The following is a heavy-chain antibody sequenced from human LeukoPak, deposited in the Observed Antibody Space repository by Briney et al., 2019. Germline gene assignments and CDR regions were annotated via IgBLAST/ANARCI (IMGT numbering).Heavy chain of an antibody. Sequence: PSETLSLTCNVSGASLSSYFWSWIRQPPGKGLEWIGYIYYDGYPNYSPSLRSRITISVEKSKSQFSLNLRSVTAADTALYFCAGTELGYCTVTGCPLESWGQGTLVAVS. CDR3: AGTELGYCTVTGCPLES. CDR2: IYYDGYP. D-gene: IGHD2-8*02. V-gene: IGHV4-59*01. CDR1: GASLSSYF. J-gene: IGHJ4*02.